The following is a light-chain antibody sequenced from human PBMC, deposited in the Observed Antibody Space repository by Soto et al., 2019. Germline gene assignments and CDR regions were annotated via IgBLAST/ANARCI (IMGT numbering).Light chain of an antibody. V-gene: IGKV1-39*01. J-gene: IGKJ5*01. CDR3: QQSYSTPST. Sequence: DIQMTQSPSSLSASVGDRVTITCRASQSISSYLNWYKQKPGKAPKLLIYAASSLQSGVPSSFSGRGSGTDFTLTISSLQPEDFATYYCQQSYSTPSTFSQGTRLEIK. CDR2: AAS. CDR1: QSISSY.